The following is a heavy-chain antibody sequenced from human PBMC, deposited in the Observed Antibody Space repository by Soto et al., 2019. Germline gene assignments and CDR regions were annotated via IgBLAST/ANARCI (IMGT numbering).Heavy chain of an antibody. Sequence: QVQLQESGPGLVKPSQTLSLTCTVSGGSISSGGYYWSWIRQHPGKGLEWIGYIYYSGSTYYNPSLKSRVTISVDTSKNQFSLKLSSVTAADTAVYYCARSYGSGRLVLPYYFDYWGQGTLVTVSS. D-gene: IGHD3-10*01. CDR1: GGSISSGGYY. CDR3: ARSYGSGRLVLPYYFDY. J-gene: IGHJ4*02. V-gene: IGHV4-31*03. CDR2: IYYSGST.